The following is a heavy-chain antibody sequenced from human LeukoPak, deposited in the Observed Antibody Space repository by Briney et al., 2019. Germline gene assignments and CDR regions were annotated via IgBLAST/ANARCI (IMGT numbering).Heavy chain of an antibody. D-gene: IGHD2-2*01. CDR2: IIPIFGTA. CDR1: GGTFSSYA. V-gene: IGHV1-69*06. CDR3: AMYPVGRDQLLTVDY. J-gene: IGHJ4*02. Sequence: WASVKVSCEASGGTFSSYAISWVRQAPGQELEWMGGIIPIFGTANYAQKFQGRVTITADKSTSTAYMELSSLRSEDTAVYYCAMYPVGRDQLLTVDYWGQGTLVTVSS.